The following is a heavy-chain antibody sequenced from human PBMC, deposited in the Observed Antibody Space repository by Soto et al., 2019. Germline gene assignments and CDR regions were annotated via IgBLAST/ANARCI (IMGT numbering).Heavy chain of an antibody. D-gene: IGHD1-26*01. V-gene: IGHV3-72*01. CDR1: GFTFSDHF. Sequence: EVHLVESGGDLVQPGRSLRLSCVVSGFTFSDHFMDWVRQAPGKGLEWVGRSRNKANGYSTEYAASVKGSFTISRDESKNSLYLQMNSLKTEDTAVYYCIRDGLSSGIHLCDYWGQGTLVTVSS. CDR2: SRNKANGYST. J-gene: IGHJ4*02. CDR3: IRDGLSSGIHLCDY.